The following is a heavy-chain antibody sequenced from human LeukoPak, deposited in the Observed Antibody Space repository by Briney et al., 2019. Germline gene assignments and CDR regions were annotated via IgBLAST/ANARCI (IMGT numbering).Heavy chain of an antibody. D-gene: IGHD3-10*01. CDR1: GGSISTYY. V-gene: IGHV4-59*01. Sequence: SETLSLTCTISGGSISTYYWNWIRQPPGKGLEWIGYILYSGSTNYNPSLKSRVTISVDTSKNQFSLKLSSVTAADTAVYYCAGNRFGELLSFDYWGQGTLVTVSS. CDR3: AGNRFGELLSFDY. CDR2: ILYSGST. J-gene: IGHJ4*02.